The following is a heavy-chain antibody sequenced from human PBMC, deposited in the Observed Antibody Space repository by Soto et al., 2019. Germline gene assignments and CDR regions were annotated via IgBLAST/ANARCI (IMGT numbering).Heavy chain of an antibody. D-gene: IGHD3-3*01. V-gene: IGHV1-18*01. Sequence: SVKISCKESGYNFTSYCISLVRKAHRQGLEWMGWISAYNGNTNYAQKLQGRVTMTTDTSTSTAYMELRSLRSDDTAVYYCARVSESDFWTSYYYYGMDVWGRGTTVTVSS. J-gene: IGHJ6*02. CDR1: GYNFTSYC. CDR2: ISAYNGNT. CDR3: ARVSESDFWTSYYYYGMDV.